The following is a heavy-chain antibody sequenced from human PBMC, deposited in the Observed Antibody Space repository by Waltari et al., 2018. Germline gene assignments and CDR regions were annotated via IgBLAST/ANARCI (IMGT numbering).Heavy chain of an antibody. D-gene: IGHD3-10*01. Sequence: EVQLLESGGGLVQPGGSLILSCAATGITFGSYAMSWVRQAPGKGLEWVSAISGSGGRTYYADSVKGRFTISRDNSKNTLYLQMNSLRAEDTAVYYCAKEGDSDFDSWGQGTLVTVSS. V-gene: IGHV3-23*01. J-gene: IGHJ4*02. CDR1: GITFGSYA. CDR3: AKEGDSDFDS. CDR2: ISGSGGRT.